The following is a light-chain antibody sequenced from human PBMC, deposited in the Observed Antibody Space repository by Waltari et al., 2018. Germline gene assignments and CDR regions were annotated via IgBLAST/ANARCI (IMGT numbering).Light chain of an antibody. Sequence: QSALTQPASVSGSPGQSITISCTGTSSDVGGHNYVSWNQLHPGKAPKLIIYEVTYRPSGVSNRFSGSKSGNTASLTISGLQAEDEADYYCSSYTSVSTYVIFGGGTKLTVL. J-gene: IGLJ2*01. CDR3: SSYTSVSTYVI. CDR2: EVT. V-gene: IGLV2-14*01. CDR1: SSDVGGHNY.